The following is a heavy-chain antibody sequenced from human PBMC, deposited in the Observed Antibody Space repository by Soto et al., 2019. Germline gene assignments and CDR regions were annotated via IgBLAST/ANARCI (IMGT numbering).Heavy chain of an antibody. D-gene: IGHD5-18*01. Sequence: SETLSLTCTVSGGSISSSSYYWGWIRQPPGKGLEWIGSIYYSGGTYYNPSLKSRVTISVDTSKNQFSLKVSSVTAADTAVYYCARALIQLWPHYYYGMDVWGQGTTVTVSS. J-gene: IGHJ6*02. CDR3: ARALIQLWPHYYYGMDV. CDR1: GGSISSSSYY. V-gene: IGHV4-39*07. CDR2: IYYSGGT.